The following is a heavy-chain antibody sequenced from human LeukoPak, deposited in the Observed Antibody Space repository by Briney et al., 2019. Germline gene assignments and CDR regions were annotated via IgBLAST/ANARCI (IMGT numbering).Heavy chain of an antibody. CDR3: ARDRGYSSSWSTDAFDI. Sequence: PSETLSLTCAVSGGSISSSNWWSWVRQPPGKGLEWIGEIYHSGSTNYNPSLKSRVTISVDKSKNQFSLKLSSVTAADTAVYYCARDRGYSSSWSTDAFDIWGQGTMVTVSS. CDR1: GGSISSSNW. V-gene: IGHV4-4*02. CDR2: IYHSGST. J-gene: IGHJ3*02. D-gene: IGHD6-13*01.